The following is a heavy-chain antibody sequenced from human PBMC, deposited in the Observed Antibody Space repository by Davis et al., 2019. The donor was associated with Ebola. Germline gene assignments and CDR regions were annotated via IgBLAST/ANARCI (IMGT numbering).Heavy chain of an antibody. Sequence: GGSLRLSCAASGFTFSSYAMHWVRQAPGKGLEWVAVISYDGSNKYYADSVKGRFTISRDNSKNTLYLQMNSLRAEDTAVYYCARDHITIFGETYGMDVWGEGTTVTVSS. CDR1: GFTFSSYA. CDR2: ISYDGSNK. V-gene: IGHV3-30-3*01. CDR3: ARDHITIFGETYGMDV. D-gene: IGHD3-3*01. J-gene: IGHJ6*04.